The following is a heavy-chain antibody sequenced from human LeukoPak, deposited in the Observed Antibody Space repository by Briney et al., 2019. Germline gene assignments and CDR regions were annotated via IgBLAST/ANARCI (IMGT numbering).Heavy chain of an antibody. CDR3: ALRASGYYLTIDY. CDR2: INHSGST. J-gene: IGHJ4*02. Sequence: SETLSLTCAVYGGSFSVYYWSWIRQPPGKGLEWIGEINHSGSTNYNPSLKSRVTISVDTSKNQFSLKLSPVTAADTAVYYCALRASGYYLTIDYWGQGTLVTVSS. D-gene: IGHD3-22*01. CDR1: GGSFSVYY. V-gene: IGHV4-34*01.